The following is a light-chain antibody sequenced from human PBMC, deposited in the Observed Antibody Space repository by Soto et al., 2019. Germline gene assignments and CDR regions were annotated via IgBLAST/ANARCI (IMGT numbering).Light chain of an antibody. Sequence: EVVLTQSPATLSLSPGERATLSCRASQIVTINSLAWYQQKPVQPPRLLIYAASTRDSAIPDRFSGSGSGTDFTLSISILQPDDFALYDGQQYCESPDTVGRGTRVDVK. CDR2: AAS. CDR3: QQYCESPDT. V-gene: IGKV3-20*01. J-gene: IGKJ3*01. CDR1: QIVTINS.